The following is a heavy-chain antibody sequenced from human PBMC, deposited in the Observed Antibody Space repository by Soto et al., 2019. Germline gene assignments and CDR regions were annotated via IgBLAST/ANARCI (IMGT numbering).Heavy chain of an antibody. CDR3: ARAVTGTPDY. J-gene: IGHJ4*02. D-gene: IGHD1-7*01. V-gene: IGHV3-7*01. CDR2: IKQDGSEK. CDR1: GFTISNFW. Sequence: EVQLVESGGGLVQPGGSLRLSCATSGFTISNFWMTWVRQAPGKGLEWVANIKQDGSEKYYVDSVKGRFTISRDNAKNSLHLQMNSLRAEDTAVYYCARAVTGTPDYWGQGTLVTVSS.